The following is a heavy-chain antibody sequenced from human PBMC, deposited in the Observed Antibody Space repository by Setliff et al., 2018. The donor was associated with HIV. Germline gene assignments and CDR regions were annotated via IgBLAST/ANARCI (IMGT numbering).Heavy chain of an antibody. V-gene: IGHV3-48*01. CDR2: ISSSSSTK. CDR1: GFTFSSYN. D-gene: IGHD3-22*01. J-gene: IGHJ4*02. Sequence: SGGSLRLSCAASGFTFSSYNMNWVRQAPGKGLEWVSYISSSSSTKYYADSVKGRFTISRDNSKNTLYLQMNSLRAEDTAVYYCARAQGEYYYDSSGRALDYWGQGTLVTVSS. CDR3: ARAQGEYYYDSSGRALDY.